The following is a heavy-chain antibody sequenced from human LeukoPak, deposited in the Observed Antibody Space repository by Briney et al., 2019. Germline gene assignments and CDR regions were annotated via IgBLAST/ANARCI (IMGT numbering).Heavy chain of an antibody. J-gene: IGHJ3*02. CDR1: GRSISRGGYY. Sequence: PSQTLSLICPLSGRSISRGGYYWNWLRQHPGKGLQWFGYIYYSGSTYFNPSLKRPSTISVDTSKNQLTLKLSSVTAADSSVYYCATVEMAMDIWGQGTMVTVSS. V-gene: IGHV4-31*01. D-gene: IGHD5-24*01. CDR2: IYYSGST. CDR3: ATVEMAMDI.